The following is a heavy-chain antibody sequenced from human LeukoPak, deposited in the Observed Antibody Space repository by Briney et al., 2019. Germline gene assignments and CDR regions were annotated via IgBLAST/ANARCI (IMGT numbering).Heavy chain of an antibody. V-gene: IGHV3-23*01. CDR3: AKDSYGILTGYVDY. CDR1: GFTFSSYA. D-gene: IGHD3-9*01. J-gene: IGHJ4*02. Sequence: GGSLRLSCAASGFTFSSYAMSWVRQAPGKGLEWVSAISGSGGSTYYADSVKGRFTISRDNSKNTLHLQMNSLRAEDTAVYYCAKDSYGILTGYVDYWGQGTLVTVSS. CDR2: ISGSGGST.